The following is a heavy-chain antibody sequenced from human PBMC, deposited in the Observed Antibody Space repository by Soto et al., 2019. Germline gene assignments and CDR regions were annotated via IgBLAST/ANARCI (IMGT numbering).Heavy chain of an antibody. CDR1: GFTFSLYE. Sequence: GGSLRLSCAASGFTFSLYEMTWVRQAPGEGLEWISYISSSGSTIYYADSVKGRFTISRDNAKNSLYLQMSSLRAEDTAVYFCARDGYGDPYYYYGMDVWGQGTTVTVSS. CDR2: ISSSGSTI. V-gene: IGHV3-48*03. CDR3: ARDGYGDPYYYYGMDV. J-gene: IGHJ6*02. D-gene: IGHD4-17*01.